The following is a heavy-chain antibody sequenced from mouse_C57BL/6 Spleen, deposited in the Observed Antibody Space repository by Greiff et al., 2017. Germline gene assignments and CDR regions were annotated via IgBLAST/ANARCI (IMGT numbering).Heavy chain of an antibody. CDR2: INPSNGGT. V-gene: IGHV1-53*01. CDR1: GYTFTSYW. J-gene: IGHJ1*03. Sequence: VQLQQSGTELVKPGASVKLSCKASGYTFTSYWMHWVKQRPGQGLEWIGNINPSNGGTNYNEKFKSKATLTVDKSSSTAYMQLSSLTSEDSAVYYCARGGANWDWYFDVWGTGTTVTVSS. CDR3: ARGGANWDWYFDV. D-gene: IGHD4-1*01.